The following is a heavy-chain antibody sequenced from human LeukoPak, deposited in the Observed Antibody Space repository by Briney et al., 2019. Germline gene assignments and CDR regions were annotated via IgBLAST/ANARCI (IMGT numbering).Heavy chain of an antibody. V-gene: IGHV3-23*01. CDR1: GFTFSSYA. Sequence: GGSLRLSCAASGFTFSSYAMSWVRQAPGKGLDGISAISGSGGSTYYADSVKGRFTISRDNYNNTLYLQMNRLRAEDTAVYFCAKDRYSYTYQFDYWGQGTLVTVSS. J-gene: IGHJ4*02. CDR3: AKDRYSYTYQFDY. D-gene: IGHD5-18*01. CDR2: ISGSGGST.